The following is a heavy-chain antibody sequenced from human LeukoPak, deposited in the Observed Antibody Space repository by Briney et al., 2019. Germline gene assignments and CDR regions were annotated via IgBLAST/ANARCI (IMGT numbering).Heavy chain of an antibody. CDR1: GYSFPNYW. Sequence: GESLKISCKGSGYSFPNYWIGWVRQMTGKGLEWMGIIYPGDFDTRYSPSFQGQVTISADKSITTAYLQWSSLKASDTAMYYCARLGRSSGDAYNYGFDYWGQGTLVTVSS. D-gene: IGHD5-24*01. CDR2: IYPGDFDT. J-gene: IGHJ4*02. CDR3: ARLGRSSGDAYNYGFDY. V-gene: IGHV5-51*01.